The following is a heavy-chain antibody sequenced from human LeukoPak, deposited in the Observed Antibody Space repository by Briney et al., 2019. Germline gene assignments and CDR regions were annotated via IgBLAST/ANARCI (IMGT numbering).Heavy chain of an antibody. D-gene: IGHD6-19*01. CDR3: ARAVAGTRGRFSLDY. CDR2: ISHSGST. CDR1: GGSISSSNW. V-gene: IGHV4-4*02. J-gene: IGHJ4*02. Sequence: MSSETLSLTCAVSGGSISSSNWWSWVRQPPGKGLEWIGEISHSGSTNYNPSLKSRVIISVDKSKNHFSLKLSSVTAADTAVYYCARAVAGTRGRFSLDYWGQGTLVTVPS.